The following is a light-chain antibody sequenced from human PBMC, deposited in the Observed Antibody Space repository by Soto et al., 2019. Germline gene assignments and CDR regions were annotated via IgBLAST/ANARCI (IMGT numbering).Light chain of an antibody. CDR1: QSVSSY. CDR2: DAS. CDR3: QQRSDWPVT. Sequence: EIVLTQSPATLPLSPGERVTLSCRASQSVSSYLAWSQQKPGQAPRLLIYDASKRGTGIPPRFSGRGSGTDFTLTISSLEPEDFAVYYCQQRSDWPVTFGPGTTVDFK. V-gene: IGKV3-11*01. J-gene: IGKJ3*01.